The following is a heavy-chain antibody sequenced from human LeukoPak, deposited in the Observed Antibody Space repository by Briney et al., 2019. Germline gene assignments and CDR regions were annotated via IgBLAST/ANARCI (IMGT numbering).Heavy chain of an antibody. CDR3: ARAHSSGYSDC. CDR1: GFTFSSYW. J-gene: IGHJ4*02. D-gene: IGHD3-22*01. Sequence: GGSLRLSCAASGFTFSSYWMSWVRQAPGKGLEWVANITQDGSEKYYVDSVKGRFTISRDNAKNSLYLQMNSLRAEDTAVYYCARAHSSGYSDCWGQGTLVTVSS. V-gene: IGHV3-7*04. CDR2: ITQDGSEK.